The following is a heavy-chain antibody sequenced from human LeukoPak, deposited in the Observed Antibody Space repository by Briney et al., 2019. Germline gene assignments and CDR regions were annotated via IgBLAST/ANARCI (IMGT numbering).Heavy chain of an antibody. J-gene: IGHJ6*04. V-gene: IGHV3-48*03. CDR2: ISSGGSTI. D-gene: IGHD2-15*01. CDR1: GFTFSSYE. CDR3: ARYCSGGSCYNYYYGMDV. Sequence: GGSLRLSCAASGFTFSSYEMNWVRQAPGKGLEWVSYISSGGSTIYYADSVKGRFTISRDNAKNSLYPQMNSLRAEDTAVYYCARYCSGGSCYNYYYGMDVWGKGTTVTVSS.